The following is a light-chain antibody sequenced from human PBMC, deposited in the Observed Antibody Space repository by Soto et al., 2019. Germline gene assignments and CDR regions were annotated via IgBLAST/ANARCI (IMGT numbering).Light chain of an antibody. CDR1: QSLLHSNGYNY. CDR3: MQSLQTPLFT. J-gene: IGKJ3*01. Sequence: DIVMPQSPLSLPVTPGEPASISCRSSQSLLHSNGYNYLDWYLQKPGQSPQLLIYLGSNRASGVPDRLSGSGSCTDFTLTISRVEADDVGVYYCMQSLQTPLFTFGPGTKVDIK. CDR2: LGS. V-gene: IGKV2-28*01.